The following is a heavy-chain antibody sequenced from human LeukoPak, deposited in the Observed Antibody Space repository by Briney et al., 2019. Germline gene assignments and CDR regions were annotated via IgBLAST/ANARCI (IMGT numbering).Heavy chain of an antibody. CDR2: ISWNSGSI. J-gene: IGHJ4*02. CDR3: AKVQTGYSSGHLHC. V-gene: IGHV3-9*03. D-gene: IGHD6-19*01. Sequence: GGSLRLSCAASGFTLDVYAMHWVRQAPGKGLEWVSGISWNSGSIGYADSVKGRFPFSKDNAKTSLYLQMTSLRAEAMAFNYCAKVQTGYSSGHLHCWGQGTLVGVPS. CDR1: GFTLDVYA.